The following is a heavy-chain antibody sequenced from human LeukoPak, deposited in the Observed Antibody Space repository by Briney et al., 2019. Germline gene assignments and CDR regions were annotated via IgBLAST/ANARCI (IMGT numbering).Heavy chain of an antibody. J-gene: IGHJ4*02. D-gene: IGHD3-3*01. V-gene: IGHV4-39*07. CDR3: ARVFDFWSGYYRSYFDY. CDR2: IYYSGST. Sequence: SETLSLTCTVSGGSISSSSYYWGWIRQPPGKGLEWIGSIYYSGSTYYNPSLKSRVTISVDTSKNQFSLKLSSVTAADTAVYYCARVFDFWSGYYRSYFDYWGQGTLVTVFS. CDR1: GGSISSSSYY.